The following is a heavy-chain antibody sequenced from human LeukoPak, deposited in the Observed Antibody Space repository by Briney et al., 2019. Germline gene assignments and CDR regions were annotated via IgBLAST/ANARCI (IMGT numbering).Heavy chain of an antibody. V-gene: IGHV1-18*01. Sequence: ASVKVSCKASGYTFTSYGISWVRQAPGQGLEWMGWISAYNGNKNYAQKLQGRVTTTTDTSTSTAYMELRSLRSDDTAVYYCARDAYDYVWGSYRSPLDYWGQGTLVTVSS. CDR2: ISAYNGNK. CDR3: ARDAYDYVWGSYRSPLDY. CDR1: GYTFTSYG. J-gene: IGHJ4*02. D-gene: IGHD3-16*02.